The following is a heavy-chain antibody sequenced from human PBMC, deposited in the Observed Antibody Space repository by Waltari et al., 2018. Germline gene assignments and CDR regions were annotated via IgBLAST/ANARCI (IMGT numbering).Heavy chain of an antibody. J-gene: IGHJ5*02. Sequence: QVQLQQWGAGLLKPSETLSLTCAVYGGSFSGYYWSWIRQPPGKGLEWIGEINHSGSTNYNPSLKSRVTISVDTSKNQFSLKLSSVTAADTAVYYCASGSGGERRFSWFDPWGQGTLVTVSS. CDR1: GGSFSGYY. CDR2: INHSGST. CDR3: ASGSGGERRFSWFDP. V-gene: IGHV4-34*01. D-gene: IGHD1-1*01.